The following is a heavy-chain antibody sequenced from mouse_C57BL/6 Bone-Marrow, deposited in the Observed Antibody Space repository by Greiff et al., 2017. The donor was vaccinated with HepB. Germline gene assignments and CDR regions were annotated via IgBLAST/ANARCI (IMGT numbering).Heavy chain of an antibody. Sequence: QVQLKESGPGLVQPSQSLSITCTVSGFSLTSYGVHWVRQSPGKGLEWLGVIWSGGSTDYNAAFISRLSISKDNSKSQVFFKMNSLQADDTAIYYCARNSDYSLYYAMDYGGQGTSVTVSS. D-gene: IGHD2-12*01. J-gene: IGHJ4*01. CDR3: ARNSDYSLYYAMDY. V-gene: IGHV2-2*01. CDR1: GFSLTSYG. CDR2: IWSGGST.